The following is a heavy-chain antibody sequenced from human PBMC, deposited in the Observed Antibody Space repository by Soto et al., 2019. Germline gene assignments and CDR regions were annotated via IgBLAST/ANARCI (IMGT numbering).Heavy chain of an antibody. CDR3: ARGRVGDGMDV. J-gene: IGHJ6*02. Sequence: GGSLRLSCAASGFTFSSYSMNWVRHAPGKGLEWVSSISSSSSYIYYADSVKGRFTISRDNAKNSLYLQMNSLRAGDTAVYYCARGRVGDGMDVWGQGTTVTVSS. CDR2: ISSSSSYI. V-gene: IGHV3-21*01. D-gene: IGHD2-15*01. CDR1: GFTFSSYS.